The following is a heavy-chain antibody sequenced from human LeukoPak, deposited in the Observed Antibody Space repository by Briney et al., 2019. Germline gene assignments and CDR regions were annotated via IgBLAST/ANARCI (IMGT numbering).Heavy chain of an antibody. CDR1: GYTFTGYY. CDR3: AREELVDTAMPGGS. J-gene: IGHJ4*02. CDR2: INANRGGT. D-gene: IGHD5-18*01. V-gene: IGHV1-2*02. Sequence: ASVKVSCKASGYTFTGYYMHWVRQARGQGLEWRGWINANRGGTTDATKFQGGVTMTRDTSISTADMELSRLRSDDTAVYYCAREELVDTAMPGGSWGQGTLVTASS.